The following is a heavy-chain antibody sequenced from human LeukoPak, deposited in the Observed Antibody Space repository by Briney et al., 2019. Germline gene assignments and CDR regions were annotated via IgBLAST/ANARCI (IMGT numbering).Heavy chain of an antibody. CDR1: GFMFSSCA. Sequence: GGSLRLSCAVSGFMFSSCAMNWVRQAPGKGLEWVSSITTTSTLIYYADSVKGRFTISRDNAKNSLYLQMDSLTAEDTAVYYCSAAAAALDYWGQGTLVTVSS. CDR3: SAAAAALDY. CDR2: ITTTSTLI. D-gene: IGHD6-13*01. V-gene: IGHV3-21*01. J-gene: IGHJ4*02.